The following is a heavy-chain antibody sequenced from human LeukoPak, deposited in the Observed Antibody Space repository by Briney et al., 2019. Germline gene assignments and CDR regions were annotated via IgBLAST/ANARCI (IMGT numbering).Heavy chain of an antibody. Sequence: LSAGSLTLSCAASGFTFSSSWLHWFRQAPGKGLEWVAYINRDVGDEHYAASARGPITITGNNAKHSVVLQMNGLAAEDTAAYYGARGRVIRIESSIDLSGEGSLVSASS. D-gene: IGHD2-21*01. CDR1: GFTFSSSW. J-gene: IGHJ5*02. CDR2: INRDVGDE. CDR3: ARGRVIRIESSIDL. V-gene: IGHV3-48*03.